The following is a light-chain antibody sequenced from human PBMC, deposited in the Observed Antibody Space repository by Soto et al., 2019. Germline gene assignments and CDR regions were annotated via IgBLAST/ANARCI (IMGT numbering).Light chain of an antibody. CDR3: QQTYNTPYT. Sequence: DIQMTQSPSSLSASLGDRVTITCQASQDISNYLNWYQQKPGKAPKLLIYDASTLQSGVPSRFSGSGSGTDFTLTISSLQPEDFATYYCQQTYNTPYTFGQGTKVDIK. V-gene: IGKV1-39*01. J-gene: IGKJ2*01. CDR1: QDISNY. CDR2: DAS.